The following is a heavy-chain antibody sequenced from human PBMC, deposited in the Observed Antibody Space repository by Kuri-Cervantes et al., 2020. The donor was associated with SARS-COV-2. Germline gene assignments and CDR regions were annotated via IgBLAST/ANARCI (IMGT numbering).Heavy chain of an antibody. CDR3: ARDSDFWSGYYTGIVAFDI. V-gene: IGHV1-8*03. D-gene: IGHD3-3*01. J-gene: IGHJ3*02. Sequence: GGSLRLSCKASGYTFTSHDINWVRQATGQGLEWMGWMNPNSGNTGYAQKFQGRVTITRNTSISTDHMELSSLRSEDTAVYYCARDSDFWSGYYTGIVAFDIWGQGTVVTVSS. CDR1: GYTFTSHD. CDR2: MNPNSGNT.